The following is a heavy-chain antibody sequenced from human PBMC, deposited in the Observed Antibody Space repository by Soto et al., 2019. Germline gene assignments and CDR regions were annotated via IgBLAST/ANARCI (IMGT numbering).Heavy chain of an antibody. D-gene: IGHD2-15*01. CDR3: AKGSGYCSGSSCYCHY. J-gene: IGHJ4*02. CDR2: ISHDGSDK. CDR1: GFTFSRFG. V-gene: IGHV3-30*18. Sequence: QVQLVESGGGVVQPGRSLRLSCVASGFTFSRFGMHWVRQAPGKGLEWVAAISHDGSDKYYADSVKGRFTISRGNSKNTQYLQMNSLRAEDTAVYYCAKGSGYCSGSSCYCHYWGQGTLVTVSS.